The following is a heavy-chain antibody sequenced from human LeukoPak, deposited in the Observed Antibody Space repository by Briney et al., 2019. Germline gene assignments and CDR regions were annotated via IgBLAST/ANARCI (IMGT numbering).Heavy chain of an antibody. CDR1: GFTFSRYW. Sequence: PGGSLRLSCVASGFTFSRYWMSWVRQAPGKGLEWVANLKQDGSGKYYVDSVKGRFTISRDNAKNSLYLQMTNVRAEDTAVYYCATSADSPGNSWGQGTLITVSS. CDR3: ATSADSPGNS. D-gene: IGHD4-23*01. J-gene: IGHJ4*02. CDR2: LKQDGSGK. V-gene: IGHV3-7*01.